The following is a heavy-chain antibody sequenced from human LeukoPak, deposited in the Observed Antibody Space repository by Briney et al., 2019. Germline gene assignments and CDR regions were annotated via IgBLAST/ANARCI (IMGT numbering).Heavy chain of an antibody. J-gene: IGHJ5*02. CDR1: GGSISSYY. Sequence: KASETLSLTCTVSGGSISSYYWSWVRQPPGKGLEWIGYIYYSGSTNYNPSLKSRVTISVDTSKNQFSLKLSSVTAADTAVYYCALGYSGSYVDWFDPWGQGTLVTVSS. CDR2: IYYSGST. D-gene: IGHD1-26*01. CDR3: ALGYSGSYVDWFDP. V-gene: IGHV4-59*01.